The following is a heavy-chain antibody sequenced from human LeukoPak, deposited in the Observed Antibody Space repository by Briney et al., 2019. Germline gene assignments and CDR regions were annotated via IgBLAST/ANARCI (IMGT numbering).Heavy chain of an antibody. CDR2: INQAGSEK. CDR3: ARGGTYYYNLMDV. V-gene: IGHV3-7*04. CDR1: GFTFRSYW. D-gene: IGHD2-15*01. J-gene: IGHJ6*02. Sequence: GGSLRLSCAASGFTFRSYWMSWVRQAPGKGLEWVANINQAGSEKYYVDSVKGRFTISRDNAKNSLYLQMNSLRAEDTAVYYCARGGTYYYNLMDVWGQGTTVTVSS.